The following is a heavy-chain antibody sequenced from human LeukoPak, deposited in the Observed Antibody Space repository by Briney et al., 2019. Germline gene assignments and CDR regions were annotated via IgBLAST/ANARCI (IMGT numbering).Heavy chain of an antibody. CDR2: ISYDGSNE. Sequence: GGSLRLSCAASGFTFSSYVMHWVRQAPGKGLEWVAIISYDGSNEYYADSVKGRFTISRDNAKNSLYLQMNSLRAEDTAVYYCAREKVGAYLGGAFDIWGQGTMVTVSS. CDR1: GFTFSSYV. J-gene: IGHJ3*02. CDR3: AREKVGAYLGGAFDI. V-gene: IGHV3-30*04. D-gene: IGHD1-26*01.